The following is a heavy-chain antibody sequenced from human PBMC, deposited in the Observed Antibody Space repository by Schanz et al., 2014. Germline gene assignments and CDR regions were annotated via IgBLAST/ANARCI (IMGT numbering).Heavy chain of an antibody. CDR2: ISVAITSGFSTI. V-gene: IGHV3-48*04. CDR1: GFTFSSYS. Sequence: EMQVVESGGGLVQPGGSLRLSCAASGFTFSSYSMNWVRQAPGKGLEWLSYISVAITSGFSTIFYADSVKGRFTISRGDVRNAVYLHMNSLGVKDTAVEYTARGRRVGRGVGANDMDYWGLGTPVSVSS. D-gene: IGHD1-26*01. CDR3: ARGRRVGRGVGANDMDY. J-gene: IGHJ4*02.